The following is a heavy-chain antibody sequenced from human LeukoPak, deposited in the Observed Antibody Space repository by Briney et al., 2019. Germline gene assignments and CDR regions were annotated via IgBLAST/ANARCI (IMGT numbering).Heavy chain of an antibody. Sequence: GESLRLSCAASGFTFSSYWMHWVRQAPGKGVVWVSRIKSDGSSTICADSVKVRFTISRENSKNTLYLQMNSTRAEHTAVYYCARGALVDIVATYMDVWGKGTTVTVSS. D-gene: IGHD5-12*01. J-gene: IGHJ6*03. CDR1: GFTFSSYW. V-gene: IGHV3-74*01. CDR3: ARGALVDIVATYMDV. CDR2: IKSDGSST.